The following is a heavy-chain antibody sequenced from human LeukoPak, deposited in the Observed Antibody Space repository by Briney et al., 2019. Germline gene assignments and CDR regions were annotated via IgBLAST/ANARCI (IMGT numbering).Heavy chain of an antibody. Sequence: PGGSLRLSCAVSGFTFSSYRMSWVRQAPGKGLKWVSSISTSSSSKYYADSVKGRFTISRDNAKNSLDLQMNSLRAEDTAVYYCARWDDLFLIDFWGQGTLVTVSS. J-gene: IGHJ4*02. CDR2: ISTSSSSK. CDR3: ARWDDLFLIDF. D-gene: IGHD3-9*01. V-gene: IGHV3-21*01. CDR1: GFTFSSYR.